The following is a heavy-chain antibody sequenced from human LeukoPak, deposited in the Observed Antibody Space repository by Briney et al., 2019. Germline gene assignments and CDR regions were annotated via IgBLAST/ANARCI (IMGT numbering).Heavy chain of an antibody. Sequence: SETLSLTCTVSGDSISSGDYYWNWIRQPPGKGLEWIGYIYYSGSTNYNPSLRSRVTMSVDASKSQFSLKLNSVTVADTALYYCVRWYYYGSGRRQFDYWGQGTLVTVSS. CDR3: VRWYYYGSGRRQFDY. D-gene: IGHD3-10*01. V-gene: IGHV4-30-4*01. CDR1: GDSISSGDYY. CDR2: IYYSGST. J-gene: IGHJ4*02.